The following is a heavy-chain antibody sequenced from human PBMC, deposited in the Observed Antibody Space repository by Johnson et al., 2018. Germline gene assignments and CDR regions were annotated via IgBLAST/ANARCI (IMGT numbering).Heavy chain of an antibody. J-gene: IGHJ3*02. D-gene: IGHD3-10*01. CDR2: ISWNSGSI. CDR3: AKSFRLRHRPISMVRGVIGRMEDAFDI. Sequence: VQLVESGGGLVQPGRSLRLSCAASGFTFDDYAMHWVRQAPGKGLEWVSGISWNSGSIGYADSVKGRFTIARDNAKNSLYLQMKSLRAEDTALYYCAKSFRLRHRPISMVRGVIGRMEDAFDIWGQGTMVTVSS. V-gene: IGHV3-9*01. CDR1: GFTFDDYA.